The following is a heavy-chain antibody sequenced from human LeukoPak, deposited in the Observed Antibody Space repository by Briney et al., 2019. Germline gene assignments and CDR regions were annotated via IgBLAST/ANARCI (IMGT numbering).Heavy chain of an antibody. J-gene: IGHJ4*02. V-gene: IGHV3-21*06. D-gene: IGHD3-10*01. CDR2: ISSSSSYI. CDR3: ARAVHDKYGAGSYFDY. CDR1: GFTFSTYS. Sequence: GGSLRLSYAASGFTFSTYSMNWVRQAPGKGLEWVSSISSSSSYIYYADSVEGRFTISRDNAKNSLYLQMNSLRAEDTAVYYCARAVHDKYGAGSYFDYWGQGTLVTVSS.